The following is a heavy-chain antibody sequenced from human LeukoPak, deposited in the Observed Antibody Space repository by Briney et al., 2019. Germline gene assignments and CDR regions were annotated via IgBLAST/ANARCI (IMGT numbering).Heavy chain of an antibody. J-gene: IGHJ3*02. V-gene: IGHV4-39*07. CDR1: GGSISSSSYY. CDR3: ARSRRTTVTTQDAFDI. Sequence: SETLSLTCTVSGGSISSSSYYWGWIRQPPGKGLEWIGSIYYSGSTYYNPSLKSRVTISVDTSKNQFSLKLSSVTAADTAVYYCARSRRTTVTTQDAFDIWGQGTMVTVSS. D-gene: IGHD4-17*01. CDR2: IYYSGST.